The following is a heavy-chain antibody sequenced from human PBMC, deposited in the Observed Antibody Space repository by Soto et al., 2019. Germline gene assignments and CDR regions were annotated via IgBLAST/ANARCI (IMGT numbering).Heavy chain of an antibody. D-gene: IGHD2-2*01. CDR2: VSRSSGYI. J-gene: IGHJ6*02. V-gene: IGHV3-21*01. Sequence: GSLRLSCAASGFTFSSYSMNWVRQAPGEGLEWVSSVSRSSGYIYYADSVKGRFTISRDNAQNSLYLQMNSLRAEDTAVYYCATADCSSTSCLPYYYGMDVWAKGPRSPSP. CDR1: GFTFSSYS. CDR3: ATADCSSTSCLPYYYGMDV.